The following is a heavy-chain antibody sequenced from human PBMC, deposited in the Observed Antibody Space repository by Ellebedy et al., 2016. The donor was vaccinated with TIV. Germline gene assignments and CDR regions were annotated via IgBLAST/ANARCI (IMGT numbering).Heavy chain of an antibody. CDR3: ARLGYRSSWFDY. CDR1: GFTLTTYA. Sequence: PGGSLRLSCAASGFTLTTYAMSWVRQAPGKGLEWVSSISGTGGSTWYADSVQGRFTISRDDSKNTLSLQMNSLRADDTAVYYCARLGYRSSWFDYWGQGALVTVSS. J-gene: IGHJ4*02. CDR2: ISGTGGST. D-gene: IGHD6-13*01. V-gene: IGHV3-23*01.